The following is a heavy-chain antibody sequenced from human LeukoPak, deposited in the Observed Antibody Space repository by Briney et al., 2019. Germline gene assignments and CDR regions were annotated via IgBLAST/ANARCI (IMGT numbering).Heavy chain of an antibody. V-gene: IGHV4-59*01. CDR3: ARAGSSSSSWYYYYMDV. CDR2: IYYSGTT. CDR1: GGSISNYY. J-gene: IGHJ6*03. D-gene: IGHD6-6*01. Sequence: SETLSLTCTVSGGSISNYYWNWIRQPPGKGLEWIGYIYYSGTTNYNPSLKSRVSMSVDTSKNQFSLKLSSVTAADTAVYYCARAGSSSSSWYYYYMDVWGKGTTVTVSS.